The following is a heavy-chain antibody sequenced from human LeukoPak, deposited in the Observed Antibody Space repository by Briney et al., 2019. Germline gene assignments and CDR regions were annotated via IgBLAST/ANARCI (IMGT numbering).Heavy chain of an antibody. Sequence: SETLSLTCTVSVGSISGGDYYWSWIRQPPGKGLEWIGYIHYSGSTYYNPSLKSRITISLDTSENQFSLNLNSVTAADTAMYYCARAARGGHSDYWGQGTLVTVSS. V-gene: IGHV4-30-4*01. J-gene: IGHJ4*02. CDR1: VGSISGGDYY. CDR3: ARAARGGHSDY. D-gene: IGHD2-15*01. CDR2: IHYSGST.